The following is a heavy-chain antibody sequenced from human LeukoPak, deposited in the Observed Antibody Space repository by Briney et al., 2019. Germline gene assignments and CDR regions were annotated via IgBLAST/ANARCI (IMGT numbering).Heavy chain of an antibody. J-gene: IGHJ5*02. Sequence: GASVKVSCTASGYTFTGFYIHWVRQAPGEGPQWMGWVNPNSGGTNYAKKFQGRVTLTRDTSITTAYMELSSLRSDDTAVYYCGTSDLRFGFGDWFDPWGQGTLVTVSS. V-gene: IGHV1-2*02. CDR1: GYTFTGFY. CDR3: GTSDLRFGFGDWFDP. D-gene: IGHD3-10*01. CDR2: VNPNSGGT.